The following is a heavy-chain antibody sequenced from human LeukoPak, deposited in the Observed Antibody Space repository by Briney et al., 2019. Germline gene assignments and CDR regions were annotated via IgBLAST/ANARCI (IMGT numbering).Heavy chain of an antibody. J-gene: IGHJ4*02. V-gene: IGHV3-30*04. Sequence: GRSLRLSCAASGFTFSSYAMHWVRQAPGEGLEWVAVISYDGSKYYADSVKGRFTISRDNSKNTLYLQMNSLRAEDTAVYYCARDARLGYCSSTSCYAYYFDYWGQGTLVTVSS. D-gene: IGHD2-2*01. CDR1: GFTFSSYA. CDR2: ISYDGSK. CDR3: ARDARLGYCSSTSCYAYYFDY.